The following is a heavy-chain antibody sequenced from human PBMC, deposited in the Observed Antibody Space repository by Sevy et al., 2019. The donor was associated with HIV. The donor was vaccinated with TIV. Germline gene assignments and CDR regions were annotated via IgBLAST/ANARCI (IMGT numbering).Heavy chain of an antibody. D-gene: IGHD3-10*01. V-gene: IGHV3-23*01. Sequence: GGSLRLSCAASGFTFSSYAMSWVRQAPGKGLEWVSAISGSGGSTYYADSVKGRFTISRDNSKNTLYLQMNSLRAEDTAVYYCAKDLVTGSYRQLYYFDYWGQGTLVTVSS. CDR2: ISGSGGST. CDR3: AKDLVTGSYRQLYYFDY. CDR1: GFTFSSYA. J-gene: IGHJ4*02.